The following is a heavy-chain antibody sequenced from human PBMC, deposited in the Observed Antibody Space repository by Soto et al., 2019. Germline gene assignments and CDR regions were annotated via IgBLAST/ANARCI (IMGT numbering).Heavy chain of an antibody. CDR2: IYPGDSDT. V-gene: IGHV5-51*01. Sequence: PGESLKISCKGSGYSFTSYWIGWVRQMPGKGLEWMGIIYPGDSDTRYSPSFQGQVTISADKSISTAYLQWSSLKASDTAMYYCERLGAEAGTRSGMDVWGQGTPVTVSS. D-gene: IGHD6-13*01. CDR3: ERLGAEAGTRSGMDV. CDR1: GYSFTSYW. J-gene: IGHJ6*02.